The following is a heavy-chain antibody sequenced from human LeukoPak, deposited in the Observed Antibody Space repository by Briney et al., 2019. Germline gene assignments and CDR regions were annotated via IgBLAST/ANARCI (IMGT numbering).Heavy chain of an antibody. CDR2: ISYDGSNK. V-gene: IGHV3-30*03. Sequence: GGSLRLSCAASGFTFSSYGMHWVRQAPGKGLEWVAVISYDGSNKYYADSVKGRFTISRDNSKNTLYLQMNSLRAEDTAVYYCARDFGAVAGTSSGSWGQGTLVTVSS. CDR1: GFTFSSYG. D-gene: IGHD6-19*01. CDR3: ARDFGAVAGTSSGS. J-gene: IGHJ5*02.